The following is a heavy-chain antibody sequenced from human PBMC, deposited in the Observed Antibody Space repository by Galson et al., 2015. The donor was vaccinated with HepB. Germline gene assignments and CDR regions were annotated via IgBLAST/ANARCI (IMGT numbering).Heavy chain of an antibody. CDR1: GFTFSSYA. D-gene: IGHD3-3*01. V-gene: IGHV3-30-3*01. Sequence: SLRLSCAASGFTFSSYATHWVRQAPGKGLEWVAVISYDGSNKYYADSVKGRFTISRDNSKNTLYPQMNSLGAEDTAVYYCARDLNDFWSGYPSEHGMDVWGQGTTVTVSS. CDR3: ARDLNDFWSGYPSEHGMDV. J-gene: IGHJ6*02. CDR2: ISYDGSNK.